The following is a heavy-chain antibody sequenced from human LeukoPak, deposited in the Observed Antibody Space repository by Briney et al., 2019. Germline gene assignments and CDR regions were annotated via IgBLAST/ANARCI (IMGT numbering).Heavy chain of an antibody. J-gene: IGHJ4*02. Sequence: GGSLRLSCAASGFTFSDYDMHWVRQAPGKRLEWVAVIWSDGSNKDYADSVKGRFTISRDNSKNTLYLQMNTLRADDTAVYYCARDHCSGGSCYSFDYWGQGTLVTVSS. CDR2: IWSDGSNK. D-gene: IGHD2-15*01. V-gene: IGHV3-33*01. CDR3: ARDHCSGGSCYSFDY. CDR1: GFTFSDYD.